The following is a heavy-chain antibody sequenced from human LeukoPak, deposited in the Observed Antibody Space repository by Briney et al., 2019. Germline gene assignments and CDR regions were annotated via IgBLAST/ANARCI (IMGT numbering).Heavy chain of an antibody. V-gene: IGHV4-30-4*01. CDR2: IYYSGST. J-gene: IGHJ3*02. D-gene: IGHD3-22*01. CDR3: ARVGYDSSGYGHDAFDI. CDR1: GGSISSGDYY. Sequence: SQTLSLTCTVSGGSISSGDYYWSWIRQPPGKGLEWIGYIYYSGSTYYNPSLKSRVTISVDTSKNQFSLKLSSVTAADTAVYYCARVGYDSSGYGHDAFDIWGQGTMVTVSS.